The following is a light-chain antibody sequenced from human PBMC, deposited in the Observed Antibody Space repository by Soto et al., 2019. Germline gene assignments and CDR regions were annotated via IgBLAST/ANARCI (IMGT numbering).Light chain of an antibody. V-gene: IGKV3-11*01. CDR3: QQRSNWPLT. J-gene: IGKJ4*01. CDR1: QSIDTY. CDR2: DAS. Sequence: EIVLTQSPATLSLSPGERATLSCRASQSIDTYLAWYQQKPGQAPRLLIYDASNRATGIPARFSGSGSGTDFTLTISSLEPEDFAVYYCQQRSNWPLTFGGGNKVDIK.